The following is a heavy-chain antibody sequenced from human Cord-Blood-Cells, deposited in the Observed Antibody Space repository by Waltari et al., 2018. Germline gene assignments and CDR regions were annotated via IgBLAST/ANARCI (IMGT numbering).Heavy chain of an antibody. CDR2: ISWNSGSI. CDR1: GFTFDDYA. V-gene: IGHV3-9*01. J-gene: IGHJ4*02. D-gene: IGHD2-15*01. Sequence: EVQLVESGGVLVQPGRSLRLSCAASGFTFDDYAMHWVRQAPGKGLEWVSGISWNSGSIGYADSVKGRFTISRDNAKNSLYLQMNSLRAEDTALYYCAKVIGRAIICSGGSCYFDYWGQGTLVTVSS. CDR3: AKVIGRAIICSGGSCYFDY.